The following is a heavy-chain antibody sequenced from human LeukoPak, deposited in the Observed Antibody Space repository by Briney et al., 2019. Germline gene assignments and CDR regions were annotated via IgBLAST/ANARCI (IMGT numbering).Heavy chain of an antibody. CDR3: ARVVGHYYDSSGYYFDY. Sequence: SETLSLTCAVYGGSFSGYYWSWIRQPPGKGLEWIGEINHSGSTNYNPSLKSRVTISVDTSKNQFSLKLGSVTAADTAVYYCARVVGHYYDSSGYYFDYWGQGTLVTVSS. V-gene: IGHV4-34*01. J-gene: IGHJ4*02. CDR2: INHSGST. CDR1: GGSFSGYY. D-gene: IGHD3-22*01.